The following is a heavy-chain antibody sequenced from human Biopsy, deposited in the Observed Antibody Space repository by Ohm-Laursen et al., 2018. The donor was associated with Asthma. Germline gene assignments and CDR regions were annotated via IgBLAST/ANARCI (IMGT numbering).Heavy chain of an antibody. Sequence: SLRLSCAASRFTYEMHWVRQAPGKGLEWVAVISYDGSSIYYADSVKGRFTISRDNAKNTLYLQMNSLRAEDTAVYYCAKARIHHFYDSSGYYQHDWGQGTPVTVSS. J-gene: IGHJ4*02. D-gene: IGHD3-22*01. CDR2: ISYDGSSI. V-gene: IGHV3-30-3*01. CDR3: AKARIHHFYDSSGYYQHD. CDR1: RFTYE.